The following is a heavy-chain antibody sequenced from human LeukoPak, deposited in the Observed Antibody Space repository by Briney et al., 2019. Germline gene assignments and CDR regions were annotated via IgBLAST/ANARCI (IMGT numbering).Heavy chain of an antibody. CDR1: GGTFSIYA. V-gene: IGHV1-69*04. D-gene: IGHD3-3*01. Sequence: SVKVSCKASGGTFSIYAISWVRQAPGQGLEWMGRIIPILGIANYAQKFQGRVTITADKSTSTAYMELSSLRSEDTAVYYCARAVRQTAEIFGVDPWGQGTLVTVSS. CDR3: ARAVRQTAEIFGVDP. J-gene: IGHJ5*02. CDR2: IIPILGIA.